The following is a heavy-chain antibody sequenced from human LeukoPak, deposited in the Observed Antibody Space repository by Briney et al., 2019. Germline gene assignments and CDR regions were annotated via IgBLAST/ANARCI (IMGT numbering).Heavy chain of an antibody. CDR3: ARVGYSSSWYDGIDY. J-gene: IGHJ4*02. CDR2: IYYSGST. CDR1: GGSVSSGSYY. Sequence: SETLSLTCTVSGGSVSSGSYYRSWIRQPPGTGLEWIGYIYYSGSTNYNPSLKSRVTISVDTSKNQFSLKLSSVTAADTAVYYCARVGYSSSWYDGIDYWGQGTLVTVSS. V-gene: IGHV4-61*01. D-gene: IGHD6-13*01.